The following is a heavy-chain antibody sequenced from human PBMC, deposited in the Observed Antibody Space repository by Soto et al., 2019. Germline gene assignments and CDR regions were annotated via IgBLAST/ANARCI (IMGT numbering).Heavy chain of an antibody. J-gene: IGHJ4*02. CDR1: GGSVSSGHFY. D-gene: IGHD6-19*01. V-gene: IGHV4-61*01. CDR3: ARSGSGSGWL. Sequence: SETLSLTCTVSGGSVSSGHFYWTLIRQPPGKGLEWIGYIYYSGSTKYNPSLRSRVTILVDTSKNQFSLKLTSVTAADTAVYYCARSGSGSGWLGGQGTLVTVSS. CDR2: IYYSGST.